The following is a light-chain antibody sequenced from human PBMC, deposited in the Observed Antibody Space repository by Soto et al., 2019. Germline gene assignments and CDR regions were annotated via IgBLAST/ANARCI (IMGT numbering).Light chain of an antibody. J-gene: IGKJ3*01. V-gene: IGKV3-20*01. Sequence: EIVLTQSPGTLSLSPGDRATLSCRAGQNISTNYFAWYQQKPGQPPMLLIYGASTRATGVPDRFSGGGSGTDFTLTVNRVEPEDFAIYYCQQYATASLTFGPGTKVDFK. CDR2: GAS. CDR1: QNISTNY. CDR3: QQYATASLT.